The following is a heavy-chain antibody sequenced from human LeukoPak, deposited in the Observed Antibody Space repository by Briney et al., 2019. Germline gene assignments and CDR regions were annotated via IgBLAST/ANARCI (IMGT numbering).Heavy chain of an antibody. CDR2: INPSGGTT. CDR3: ARDLPIHDVGFGENFAYWFDP. J-gene: IGHJ5*02. D-gene: IGHD3-10*01. Sequence: ASVKVSCKASGYTFTSYYMHWVRQAPGQGLEWMGIINPSGGTTTYLQKFQDRVTMTTDMSTSTVYMELSSLRSKDTAVYYCARDLPIHDVGFGENFAYWFDPWGQGTLVTVSS. V-gene: IGHV1-46*01. CDR1: GYTFTSYY.